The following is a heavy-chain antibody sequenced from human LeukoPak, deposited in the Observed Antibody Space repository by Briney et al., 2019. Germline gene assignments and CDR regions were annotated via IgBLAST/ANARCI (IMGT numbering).Heavy chain of an antibody. CDR2: IYSGGST. V-gene: IGHV3-53*01. CDR1: GFTVSSNY. Sequence: GGSLRLSCAASGFTVSSNYMSWVRQAPGKGLEWVSIIYSGGSTYYADSVKGRFTISRDNSKNTLYPQMNSLRAEDTAVYYCAKDRVYMVRGLTPFDYWGQGTLVTVSS. D-gene: IGHD3-10*01. J-gene: IGHJ4*02. CDR3: AKDRVYMVRGLTPFDY.